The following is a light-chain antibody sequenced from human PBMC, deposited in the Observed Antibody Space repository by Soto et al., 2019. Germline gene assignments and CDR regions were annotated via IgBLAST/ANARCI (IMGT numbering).Light chain of an antibody. J-gene: IGKJ3*01. Sequence: EIVLTQSPGTLSLSPGERATLSCRASQRVSSSYLAWYQQKPGQAPRLLIYGASSRATGIPDRFSGSGSGTDFTLTISRLEPEDFAVSYCQQYGSSPPRFTFGPGTKVDIK. V-gene: IGKV3-20*01. CDR3: QQYGSSPPRFT. CDR1: QRVSSSY. CDR2: GAS.